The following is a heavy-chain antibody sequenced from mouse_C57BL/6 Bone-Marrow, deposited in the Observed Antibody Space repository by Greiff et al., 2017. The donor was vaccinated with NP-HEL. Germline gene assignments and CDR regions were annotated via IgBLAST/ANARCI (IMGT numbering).Heavy chain of an antibody. CDR2: INYDGSST. D-gene: IGHD1-1*01. CDR3: ARSYYYGSSYHWYFDV. V-gene: IGHV5-16*01. J-gene: IGHJ1*03. Sequence: EVKLVESEGGLVQPGSSMKLSCTASGFTFSDYYMAWVRQVPEKGLEWVANINYDGSSTYYLDSLKSRFIISRDNAKNILYLQMSSLKSEDTATYYCARSYYYGSSYHWYFDVWGTGTTVTVSS. CDR1: GFTFSDYY.